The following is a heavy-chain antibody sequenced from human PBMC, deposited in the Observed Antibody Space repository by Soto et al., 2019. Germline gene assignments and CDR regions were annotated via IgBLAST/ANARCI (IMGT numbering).Heavy chain of an antibody. CDR3: ARSEMGYRNGYYYFGMDV. V-gene: IGHV3-30-3*01. CDR2: ISNDGGNK. D-gene: IGHD5-18*01. CDR1: GSTFNYYA. J-gene: IGHJ6*02. Sequence: QVQLVESGGGVVQPGRSLRLSCAASGSTFNYYAMHWVRQAPGKGLEWVAVISNDGGNKYYADSVQGRFTISRDNSKNTLDLQMNSLRAEDTAVYYCARSEMGYRNGYYYFGMDVWGQGTTVTVSS.